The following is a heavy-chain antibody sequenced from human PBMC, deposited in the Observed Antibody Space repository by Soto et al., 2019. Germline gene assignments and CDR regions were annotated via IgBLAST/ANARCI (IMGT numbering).Heavy chain of an antibody. CDR1: GYSISSGYY. Sequence: PSETLSLTCAVSGYSISSGYYWGWIRQPPGKGLEWIGSIYHSGSDYYNPSLKSRVNISVDTYKNKFSLQLSSXNAAETAVYYFARHYMITFGGVIAANWFDPWGQVTLVNVS. D-gene: IGHD3-16*02. CDR2: IYHSGSD. J-gene: IGHJ5*02. CDR3: ARHYMITFGGVIAANWFDP. V-gene: IGHV4-38-2*01.